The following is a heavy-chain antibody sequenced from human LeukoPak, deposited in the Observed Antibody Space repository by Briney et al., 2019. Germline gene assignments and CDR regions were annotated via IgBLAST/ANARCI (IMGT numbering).Heavy chain of an antibody. Sequence: GESLKISCKGSGYSFSNYWIGWVRQMPGKGLEWMGIIYPGDSDTGYSPSFQGQVTISADKSISTAYLQWSSLKASDTAMYYCARRFCGGGSCYFYDHWGQGTLVTVSS. D-gene: IGHD2-15*01. CDR2: IYPGDSDT. CDR1: GYSFSNYW. J-gene: IGHJ4*02. CDR3: ARRFCGGGSCYFYDH. V-gene: IGHV5-51*01.